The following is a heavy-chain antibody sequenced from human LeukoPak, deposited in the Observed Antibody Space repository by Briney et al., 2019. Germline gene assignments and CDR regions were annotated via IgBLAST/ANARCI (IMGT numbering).Heavy chain of an antibody. CDR1: GYTFTSYF. CDR2: INPSAGST. CDR3: ARGNDFWSGYYKRAWFDP. V-gene: IGHV1-46*01. Sequence: ASVKVSCKASGYTFTSYFMNWVRQAPGQGLEWMGIINPSAGSTSYAQKFQGRVTMTRDTSTSTVYMELKSLRSEDTAVYYCARGNDFWSGYYKRAWFDPWGQGTLVTVSS. J-gene: IGHJ5*02. D-gene: IGHD3-3*01.